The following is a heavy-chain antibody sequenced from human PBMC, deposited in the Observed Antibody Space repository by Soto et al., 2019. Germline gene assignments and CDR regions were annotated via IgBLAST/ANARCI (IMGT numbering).Heavy chain of an antibody. V-gene: IGHV1-69*02. D-gene: IGHD5-12*01. CDR1: GGTFSSYT. Sequence: QVQLVQSGAEVKKPGSSVKVSCKASGGTFSSYTISWVRQAPGQGLEWMGRIIPILGIANYAQKFQGRVTITADKSTSTAYMELSSLRSEGTAVYYCASYDCGDRGDFDYWGQGTLVTVSS. J-gene: IGHJ4*02. CDR2: IIPILGIA. CDR3: ASYDCGDRGDFDY.